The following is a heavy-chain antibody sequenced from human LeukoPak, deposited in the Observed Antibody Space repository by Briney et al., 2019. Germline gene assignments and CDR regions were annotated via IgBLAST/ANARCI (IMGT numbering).Heavy chain of an antibody. CDR3: ARVDSGAYRGFDY. D-gene: IGHD3-22*01. Sequence: SETLSLTCTVSGXSISSYYGSWIRQPPGKGLEWIGHIYYSGSTNYNPSLKSRVTISVDTSKNQFSLKLSSVTAADTAVYYCARVDSGAYRGFDYWGQGTLVTVSS. V-gene: IGHV4-59*01. J-gene: IGHJ4*02. CDR2: IYYSGST. CDR1: GXSISSYY.